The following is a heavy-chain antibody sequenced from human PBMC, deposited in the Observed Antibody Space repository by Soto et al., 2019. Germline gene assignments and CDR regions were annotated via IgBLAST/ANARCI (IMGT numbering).Heavy chain of an antibody. J-gene: IGHJ3*02. CDR2: IYNSGST. D-gene: IGHD2-15*01. Sequence: SETLSLSWTGSGGSLSRSDYHLCWIRQPPEKGMKRIGYIYNSGSTYYNPSLKSQVTISEDTSTNQLSIKLSVVTAADTAVYYCDGYCSGGSCYSGGAFDIWGQGTMVT. CDR1: GGSLSRSDYH. CDR3: DGYCSGGSCYSGGAFDI. V-gene: IGHV4-30-4*01.